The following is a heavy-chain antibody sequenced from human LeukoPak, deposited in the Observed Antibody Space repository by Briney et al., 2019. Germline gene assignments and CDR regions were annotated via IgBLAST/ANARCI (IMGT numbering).Heavy chain of an antibody. J-gene: IGHJ4*02. CDR2: ITSDGSAA. V-gene: IGHV3-74*01. CDR3: ARFAVTTAGDY. Sequence: GGSLRLSCAASGFTFRSYWMHWVRQAPGRGLVWVSRITSDGSAANYADSVKGRFTISRDNAKNTLYLQMNSLGAEDTAVYYCARFAVTTAGDYWGQGTLVTVSS. D-gene: IGHD1-1*01. CDR1: GFTFRSYW.